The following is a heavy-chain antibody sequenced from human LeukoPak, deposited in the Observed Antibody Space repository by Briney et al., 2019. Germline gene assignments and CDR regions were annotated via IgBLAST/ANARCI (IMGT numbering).Heavy chain of an antibody. CDR3: ARVSDLVVVEHYFDY. J-gene: IGHJ4*02. D-gene: IGHD2-15*01. CDR1: GGSISSSSYY. CDR2: IYYSGST. Sequence: SETLSLTCTVSGGSISSSSYYWGWIRQPPGKGLEWIGSIYYSGSTYYNPSLKSRVTISVDTSKNQFSLKLGSVTAADTAVYYCARVSDLVVVEHYFDYWGQGTLVTVSS. V-gene: IGHV4-39*07.